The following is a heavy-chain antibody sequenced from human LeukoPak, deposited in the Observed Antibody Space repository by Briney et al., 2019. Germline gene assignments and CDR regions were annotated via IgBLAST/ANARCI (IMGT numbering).Heavy chain of an antibody. V-gene: IGHV3-21*01. Sequence: GGSLRLSCAASGFTFSSYSLNWVRQAPGKWLEWVSSISSSGSYIYYADSVKGRFTISRDNAKNSLYLQMNSLRAEDTAVYYCARVGPWVNPDYYYYMDVWGKGTTVTVSS. J-gene: IGHJ6*03. CDR2: ISSSGSYI. D-gene: IGHD1-14*01. CDR3: ARVGPWVNPDYYYYMDV. CDR1: GFTFSSYS.